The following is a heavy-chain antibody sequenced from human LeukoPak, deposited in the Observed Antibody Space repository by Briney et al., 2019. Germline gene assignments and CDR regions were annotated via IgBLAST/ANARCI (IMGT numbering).Heavy chain of an antibody. Sequence: RAGGSLRLSCAASGFTFDDYGMSWVRQAPGKGLEWVSGINWNGGSTGYADSVKGRFTISRDNAKNSLYLQMNSLRTEDTALYHCARSGTFRLVVPAADAFDIWGQGTMVTVSS. CDR2: INWNGGST. CDR3: ARSGTFRLVVPAADAFDI. CDR1: GFTFDDYG. V-gene: IGHV3-20*01. D-gene: IGHD2-2*01. J-gene: IGHJ3*02.